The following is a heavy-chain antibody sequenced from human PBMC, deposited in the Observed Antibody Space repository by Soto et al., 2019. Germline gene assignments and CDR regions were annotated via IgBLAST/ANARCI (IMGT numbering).Heavy chain of an antibody. D-gene: IGHD3-22*01. Sequence: QVQLVQSGAEVKKPGSSVKVSCKASGGTFSSYAISWVRQAPGQGLEWMGGIIPIFDTANYAQKFQGRVTITAEESTSTAYMVLSSLRSEDTAVYYCARPMYYYDSSGYYSPPPYYGMDVWGQGTTVTVSS. CDR3: ARPMYYYDSSGYYSPPPYYGMDV. CDR1: GGTFSSYA. CDR2: IIPIFDTA. J-gene: IGHJ6*02. V-gene: IGHV1-69*01.